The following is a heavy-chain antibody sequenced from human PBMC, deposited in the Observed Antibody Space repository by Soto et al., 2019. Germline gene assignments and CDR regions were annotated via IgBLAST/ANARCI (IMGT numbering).Heavy chain of an antibody. CDR1: GGSISSGGYY. V-gene: IGHV4-31*03. CDR3: ASGINYYDSSGYYAWGAFDI. CDR2: IYYSGST. J-gene: IGHJ3*02. D-gene: IGHD3-22*01. Sequence: SETLSLTCTVSGGSISSGGYYWSWIRQHPGKGLEWIGYIYYSGSTYYNPSLKSRVTISVDTSKNQFPLKLSSVTAADTAVYYCASGINYYDSSGYYAWGAFDIWGQGTMVTVSS.